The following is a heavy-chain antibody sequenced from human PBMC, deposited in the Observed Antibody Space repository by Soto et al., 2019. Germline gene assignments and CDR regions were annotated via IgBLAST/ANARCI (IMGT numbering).Heavy chain of an antibody. CDR2: ITWNSVAL. J-gene: IGHJ4*02. CDR1: GFTFDDHA. Sequence: VQLVESGGGLVRPGGSLRLSCAASGFTFDDHAMHWVRQAPGKGLEWISAITWNSVALDYAASVKGRFTISRDNAKNSLYLQMDNLRPEDTALYYCAKERVRDFDGWGQGTRVTVSS. CDR3: AKERVRDFDG. V-gene: IGHV3-9*01. D-gene: IGHD3-9*01.